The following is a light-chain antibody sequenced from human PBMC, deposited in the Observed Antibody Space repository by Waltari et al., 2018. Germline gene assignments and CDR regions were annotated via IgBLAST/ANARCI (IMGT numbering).Light chain of an antibody. Sequence: WYQQHPGEAPKFILYDVSKRPSGVSNPFSGSKSGNTASLTISGRQAEDEADYYCSSYTSTNTLVFGGGTKLTVL. J-gene: IGLJ3*02. CDR2: DVS. V-gene: IGLV2-14*03. CDR3: SSYTSTNTLV.